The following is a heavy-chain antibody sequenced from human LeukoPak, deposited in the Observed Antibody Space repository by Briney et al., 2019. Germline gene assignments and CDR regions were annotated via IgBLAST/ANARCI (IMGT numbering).Heavy chain of an antibody. J-gene: IGHJ4*02. D-gene: IGHD3-3*01. V-gene: IGHV3-7*01. CDR2: INPDGSNM. CDR1: GFSFSSYW. CDR3: VSGFLQWLY. Sequence: GGSLRLSCAASGFSFSSYWMSWVRQAPGKGLGWVANINPDGSNMLYVDSVKGRFTISRDNAKNSLYLQMNNLRAEDTAVYFCVSGFLQWLYWGQGTLVTVSS.